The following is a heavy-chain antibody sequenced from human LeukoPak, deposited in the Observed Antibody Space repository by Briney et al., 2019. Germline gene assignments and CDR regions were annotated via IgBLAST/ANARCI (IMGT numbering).Heavy chain of an antibody. V-gene: IGHV1-18*01. CDR1: GYTFTSYG. D-gene: IGHD5-24*01. CDR2: ISAYNGNT. J-gene: IGHJ3*02. Sequence: GASVKVSCKASGYTFTSYGISWVRQAPGQGLEWMGWISAYNGNTNYAQKLQGRVTMTTDTSTSTAYMELRSLRSDDTAVYYCARRRPGKRWLQFFAFDIWGQGTMVTVSS. CDR3: ARRRPGKRWLQFFAFDI.